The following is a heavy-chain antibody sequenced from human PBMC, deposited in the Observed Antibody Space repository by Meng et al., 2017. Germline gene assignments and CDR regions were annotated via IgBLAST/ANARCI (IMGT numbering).Heavy chain of an antibody. D-gene: IGHD3-22*01. CDR2: ISAYNGNT. CDR1: GYTFTSYG. V-gene: IGHV1-18*01. CDR3: ASSIRANYYDSSDAFDI. Sequence: ASVKVSCKASGYTFTSYGISWVRQAPGQGLEWMGRISAYNGNTNYAQKLQGRVTMTTDTSTSTAYMELRSLRSDDTAVYYCASSIRANYYDSSDAFDIWGQGTMVTVSS. J-gene: IGHJ3*02.